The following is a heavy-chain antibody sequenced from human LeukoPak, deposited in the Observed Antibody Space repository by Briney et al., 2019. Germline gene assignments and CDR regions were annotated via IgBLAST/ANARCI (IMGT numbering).Heavy chain of an antibody. CDR1: GFTFSSYD. J-gene: IGHJ4*02. D-gene: IGHD3-10*01. CDR2: IGPAGDT. V-gene: IGHV3-13*01. Sequence: GGSLRLSCAASGFTFSSYDMHWVRQATGKGLEWISAIGPAGDTYYPGSVKGRFTISRENAKNYLYLQMNSLRAGDTAVYYCARDMRFGELDYWGQGTLVTDSS. CDR3: ARDMRFGELDY.